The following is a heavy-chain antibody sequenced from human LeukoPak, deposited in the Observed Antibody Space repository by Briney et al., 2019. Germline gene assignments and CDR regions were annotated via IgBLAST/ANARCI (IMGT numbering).Heavy chain of an antibody. CDR1: GFIFSNYA. V-gene: IGHV3-30*04. J-gene: IGHJ4*02. CDR3: ARFYAYHQYFDY. Sequence: PGGSLRLSCAASGFIFSNYAMHWVRQAPGQGLEWLAVISYDVNNKYYADSVKGRFTISRDNSKNTLYLQMNSLRAEDTAMYYCARFYAYHQYFDYWGQGTLVTVSS. D-gene: IGHD2-2*01. CDR2: ISYDVNNK.